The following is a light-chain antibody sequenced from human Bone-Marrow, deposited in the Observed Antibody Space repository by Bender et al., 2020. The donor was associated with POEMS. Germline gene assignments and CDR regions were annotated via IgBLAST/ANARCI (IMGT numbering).Light chain of an antibody. CDR1: STDYDFRHL. CDR3: SSYAGSNGV. CDR2: EVS. Sequence: QSALTQPASASGSPGQSITISCTGTSTDYDFRHLVSWYQHQPGKPPRLIIYEVSRRPSGISQRFSGSQYGTTASLTVSGLQAEDEADYYCSSYAGSNGVFGTGTKVTVL. V-gene: IGLV2-14*02. J-gene: IGLJ1*01.